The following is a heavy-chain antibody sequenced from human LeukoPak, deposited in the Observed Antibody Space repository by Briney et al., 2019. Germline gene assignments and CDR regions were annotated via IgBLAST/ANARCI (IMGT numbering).Heavy chain of an antibody. J-gene: IGHJ4*02. D-gene: IGHD3-3*01. Sequence: GGSLRLSCAASGIAFSSYAMNWVRQAPGKGLEWVSGISGSGSSTYYADSVKGRFTISRDNSKNTPFLQMNSLRAEDTAVYYCVKLSYDFWSGSFDYWGQGTLVTVSS. V-gene: IGHV3-23*01. CDR1: GIAFSSYA. CDR3: VKLSYDFWSGSFDY. CDR2: ISGSGSST.